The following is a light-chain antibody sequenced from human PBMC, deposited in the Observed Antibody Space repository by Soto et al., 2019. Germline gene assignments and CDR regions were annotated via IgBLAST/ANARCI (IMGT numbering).Light chain of an antibody. CDR3: TSFSSSTSLYV. CDR2: QVT. V-gene: IGLV2-14*01. CDR1: TRDIAGYNY. Sequence: QSLLTQPASVSGSLGQSITISCTGTTRDIAGYNYISWYQQLPGKAPKLMIYQVTIRPSGISNRFSGSKSGNTASLTISGLQAEDEADYYCTSFSSSTSLYVLGTGTKV. J-gene: IGLJ1*01.